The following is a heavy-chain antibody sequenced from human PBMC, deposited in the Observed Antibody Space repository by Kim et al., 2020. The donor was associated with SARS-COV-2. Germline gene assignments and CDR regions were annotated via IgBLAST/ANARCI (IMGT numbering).Heavy chain of an antibody. V-gene: IGHV3-33*01. Sequence: GGSLRLSCAASGFTFSNYGVHWVRQAPGKGLEWVAVIWHDGSNKFYADSVKGRFTISRDNSKNTVYLQMNSLRADDTAVYYCAANFDLWGQGTLVIVSS. CDR2: IWHDGSNK. CDR3: AANFDL. CDR1: GFTFSNYG. J-gene: IGHJ4*02.